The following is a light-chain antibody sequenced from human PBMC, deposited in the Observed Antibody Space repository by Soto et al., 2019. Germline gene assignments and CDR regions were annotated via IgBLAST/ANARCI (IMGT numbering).Light chain of an antibody. V-gene: IGLV4-69*01. Sequence: QLVLTQSPSASASLGASVKLTCTLSSGHSNYAIAWHQQQSEKGPRYLMKLNSDGSHSKGDGIPDRFSGSSSGAERYPTISRLQSEDEADYYCQTWGSGIVVFGGGTKLTVL. J-gene: IGLJ2*01. CDR3: QTWGSGIVV. CDR1: SGHSNYA. CDR2: LNSDGSH.